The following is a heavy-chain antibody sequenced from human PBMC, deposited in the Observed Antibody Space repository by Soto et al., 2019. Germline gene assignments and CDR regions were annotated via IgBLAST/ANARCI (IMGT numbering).Heavy chain of an antibody. Sequence: QVQLQQWGAGLLKPSETLSLTRAVYGGSFSGYYWSWIRQPPGKGLEWIGEINHSGSTNYNPSLKSRVTISVDTSKNQFSLKLSSVTAADTAVYYCARGQRYFDWLLWAFDYWGQGTLVTVSS. D-gene: IGHD3-9*01. CDR3: ARGQRYFDWLLWAFDY. J-gene: IGHJ4*02. CDR1: GGSFSGYY. CDR2: INHSGST. V-gene: IGHV4-34*01.